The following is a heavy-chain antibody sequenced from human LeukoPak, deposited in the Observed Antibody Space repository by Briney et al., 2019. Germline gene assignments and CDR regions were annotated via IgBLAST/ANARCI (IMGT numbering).Heavy chain of an antibody. Sequence: ASVKVSCKASGYTFTGYYLHWVRQAPGQGLGWMGWINPKRGDTNYAQKFEGRVTMTRDTSISSGFMDLSSLTYDDTAVYYCARGAGTGYDYYFGLDVWGQGTTVTVSS. V-gene: IGHV1-2*02. J-gene: IGHJ6*02. CDR1: GYTFTGYY. CDR3: ARGAGTGYDYYFGLDV. CDR2: INPKRGDT. D-gene: IGHD1-26*01.